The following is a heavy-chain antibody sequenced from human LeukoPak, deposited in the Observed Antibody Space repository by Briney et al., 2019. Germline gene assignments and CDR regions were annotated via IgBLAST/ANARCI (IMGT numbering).Heavy chain of an antibody. CDR1: GFTVSSNY. CDR3: ARVLRSTMVRGVISRGYYFDY. CDR2: IYSGGST. D-gene: IGHD3-10*01. V-gene: IGHV3-53*01. J-gene: IGHJ4*02. Sequence: GGSLRLSCAASGFTVSSNYMSWVRQAPGKGLEWVPVIYSGGSTYYADSVKGRFTISRDNSKNTLYLQMNSLRAEDTAVYYCARVLRSTMVRGVISRGYYFDYWGQGTLVTVSS.